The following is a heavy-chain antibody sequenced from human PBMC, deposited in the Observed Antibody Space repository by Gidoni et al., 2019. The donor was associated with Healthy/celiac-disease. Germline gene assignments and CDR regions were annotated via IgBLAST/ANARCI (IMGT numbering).Heavy chain of an antibody. Sequence: QLQLQESGSGLVKPSQTLSLTCAVSGGSISSGGYSWSWIRQPPGKGLEWSGYIYHSGSTYYNPSLKRRVTISVDRSKNQFSLKLSSVTAADTAVYYCARAVVLARFDYWGQGTLVTVSS. V-gene: IGHV4-30-2*01. CDR1: GGSISSGGYS. D-gene: IGHD2-15*01. CDR2: IYHSGST. J-gene: IGHJ4*02. CDR3: ARAVVLARFDY.